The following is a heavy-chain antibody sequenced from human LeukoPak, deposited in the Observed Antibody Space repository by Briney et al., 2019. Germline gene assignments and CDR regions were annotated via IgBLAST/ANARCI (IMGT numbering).Heavy chain of an antibody. CDR2: IYPGDSDI. Sequence: GASLEISCKGSGYRFTSYWIGWVRQMPGKGLEFMGLIYPGDSDIGYSPSFQGQVTISADKSVSTSFLQWSSLKASDTAMYYCATGYSGGRGAFDIWGQGTMVTVSS. D-gene: IGHD6-19*01. J-gene: IGHJ3*02. V-gene: IGHV5-51*01. CDR3: ATGYSGGRGAFDI. CDR1: GYRFTSYW.